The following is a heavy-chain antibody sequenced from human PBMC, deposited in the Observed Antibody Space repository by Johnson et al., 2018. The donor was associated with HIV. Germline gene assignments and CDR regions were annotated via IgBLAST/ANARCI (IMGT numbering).Heavy chain of an antibody. V-gene: IGHV3-30*02. J-gene: IGHJ3*02. CDR2: IRDDGPNN. CDR3: AKDGPVLRYFDWSDDFDI. D-gene: IGHD3-9*01. Sequence: QVQLVESGGGVVQRGGSLRLSSVAAGSTFSRYGMLWVRQAPGNRLDWAAFIRDDGPNNYYADSVNGRFTVFRDNCKNTLYVEMTSLIVEDTAVYYCAKDGPVLRYFDWSDDFDIWGQGTMVTVSS. CDR1: GSTFSRYG.